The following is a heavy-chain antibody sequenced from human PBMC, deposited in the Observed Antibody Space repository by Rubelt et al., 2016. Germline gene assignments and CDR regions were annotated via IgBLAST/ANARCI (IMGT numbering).Heavy chain of an antibody. V-gene: IGHV1-18*01. J-gene: IGHJ4*02. CDR3: AGGGIAARLFDY. CDR2: ISAYNGNT. D-gene: IGHD6-6*01. CDR1: GYTFTSYG. Sequence: QVQLVQSGAEVKKPGASVKVSCKASGYTFTSYGISWVRQAPGQGLEWMGWISAYNGNTNYAQKVQGRGSMTPDTFTGTAYMELGSLRSDDTAVYYCAGGGIAARLFDYWGQGTLVTVSS.